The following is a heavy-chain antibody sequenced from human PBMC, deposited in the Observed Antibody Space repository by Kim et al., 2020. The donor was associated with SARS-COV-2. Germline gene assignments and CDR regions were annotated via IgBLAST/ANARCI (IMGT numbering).Heavy chain of an antibody. V-gene: IGHV3-23*01. CDR2: ISGNGDTA. CDR1: GFTFSNYA. CDR3: ARNLTY. J-gene: IGHJ4*02. Sequence: GGSLRLSCAGSGFTFSNYAMSWVRQAPGKGLEWVSFISGNGDTANYADSVKGRFTISRDNSKNTVYLQMNSLRVDDTAVYYCARNLTYWGQGILVTVSS. D-gene: IGHD1-20*01.